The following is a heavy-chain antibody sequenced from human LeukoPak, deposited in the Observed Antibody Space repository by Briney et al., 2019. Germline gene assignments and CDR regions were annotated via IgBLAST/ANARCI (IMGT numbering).Heavy chain of an antibody. CDR3: ARELPSYDDY. V-gene: IGHV1-18*01. J-gene: IGHJ4*02. CDR1: GGTFSSYA. CDR2: ISAYNGNT. Sequence: ASVKVSCKASGGTFSSYAISWVRQAPGQGLEWMGWISAYNGNTNYAQKLQGRVTMTTDTSTSTAYMELRSLRSDDTAVYYCARELPSYDDYWGQGTLVTVSS. D-gene: IGHD1-26*01.